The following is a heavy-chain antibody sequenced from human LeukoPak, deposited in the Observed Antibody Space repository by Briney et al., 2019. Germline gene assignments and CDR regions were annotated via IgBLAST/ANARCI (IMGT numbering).Heavy chain of an antibody. CDR1: GGSFSGYY. D-gene: IGHD6-13*01. CDR3: ARGKAAAGLDY. CDR2: INHSGST. Sequence: SETLSLTCAVYGGSFSGYYWSWIRQPPGNGLEWLGEINHSGSTNYNPSLKSRVTISVDTSKNQFSLKLSSVSAADTAVYYCARGKAAAGLDYWGQGTLVTVSS. J-gene: IGHJ4*02. V-gene: IGHV4-34*01.